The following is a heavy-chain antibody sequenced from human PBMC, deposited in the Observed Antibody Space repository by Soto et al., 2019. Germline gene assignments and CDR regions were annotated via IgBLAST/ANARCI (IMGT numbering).Heavy chain of an antibody. CDR3: ARGRSGYSSSWYLNWFDP. Sequence: PSETLSLTCAVYGGSFSGYYWSWIRQPPGKGLEWIGEINHSGSTNYNPSLKSRVTISVDTSKNQFSLKLSSVTAADTAVYYCARGRSGYSSSWYLNWFDPWGQGALVTVSS. J-gene: IGHJ5*02. V-gene: IGHV4-34*01. CDR2: INHSGST. D-gene: IGHD6-13*01. CDR1: GGSFSGYY.